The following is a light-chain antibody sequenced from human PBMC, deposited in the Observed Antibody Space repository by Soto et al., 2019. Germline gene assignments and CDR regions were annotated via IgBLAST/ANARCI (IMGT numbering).Light chain of an antibody. CDR1: QSVSSRD. V-gene: IGKV3-20*01. CDR2: GAS. CDR3: QQYGGSPLYT. Sequence: EIVLTQSPGTLSLSPGDRATVSCRASQSVSSRDLAWYQQNPGQAPRLLIYGASTRATGIPDRFSGSGSGTDFTLTISRLEPEDFAVYYCQQYGGSPLYTFGQGTKLEIK. J-gene: IGKJ2*01.